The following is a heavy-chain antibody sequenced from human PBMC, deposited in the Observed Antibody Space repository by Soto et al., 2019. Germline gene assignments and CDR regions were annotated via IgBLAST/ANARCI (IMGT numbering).Heavy chain of an antibody. Sequence: QVQLQESGPGLVKPSQTLSLTCTVSGGSISSGGYYWSWIRQHPGKGLEWIGYIYYSGSTYYNPSLKSRVTISVDTSKNQSPLKLSSVTAADTAVYYCARGDTYYYDSSGYYLGNWFDPWGQGTLVTVSS. D-gene: IGHD3-22*01. V-gene: IGHV4-31*03. CDR1: GGSISSGGYY. J-gene: IGHJ5*02. CDR2: IYYSGST. CDR3: ARGDTYYYDSSGYYLGNWFDP.